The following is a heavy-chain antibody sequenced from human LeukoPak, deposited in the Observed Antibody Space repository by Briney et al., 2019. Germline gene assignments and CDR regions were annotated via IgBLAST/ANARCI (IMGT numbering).Heavy chain of an antibody. V-gene: IGHV3-23*01. D-gene: IGHD6-13*01. CDR2: ISGSGDDT. CDR1: GFTFTNYA. Sequence: QSGGSLRLSCAASGFTFTNYAMNWVRQAPGKGLEWVSSISGSGDDTSYADSVKGRFTISRDSSRNTLYLQMNSLRAEDTAVYYCAKSGIAAAGQRGYFDYWGQGTLVTVSS. J-gene: IGHJ4*02. CDR3: AKSGIAAAGQRGYFDY.